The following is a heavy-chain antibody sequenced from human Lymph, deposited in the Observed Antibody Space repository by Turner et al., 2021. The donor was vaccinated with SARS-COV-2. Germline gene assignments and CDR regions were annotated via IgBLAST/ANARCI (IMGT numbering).Heavy chain of an antibody. V-gene: IGHV4-59*01. Sequence: QVQLQESGPGLVKPSETLSLTCTVSGGYISSYYWSWIRQPPGKGLEWIGYIFDSRSTIYNPSLKSRVTISVDTSKNQFSLKLSSVTAADTAVYYCARVVPAGWYYFDYWGQGTLVTVSS. CDR1: GGYISSYY. CDR2: IFDSRST. D-gene: IGHD2-2*01. J-gene: IGHJ4*02. CDR3: ARVVPAGWYYFDY.